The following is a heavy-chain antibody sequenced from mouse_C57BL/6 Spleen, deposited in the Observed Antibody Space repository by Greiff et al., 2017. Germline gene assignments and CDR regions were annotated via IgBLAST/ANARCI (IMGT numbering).Heavy chain of an antibody. CDR1: GYTFTSYW. D-gene: IGHD2-4*01. J-gene: IGHJ3*01. CDR2: IDPSDSYT. V-gene: IGHV1-69*01. Sequence: QVQLQQPGAELVMPGASVKLSCKASGYTFTSYWMHWVKQRPGQGLEWIGEIDPSDSYTNYNQKFKGKSTLTVDKSSSTAYMQLSSLTSEDYAVNYCARGERLRRGFACWGPGTLVTVSA. CDR3: ARGERLRRGFAC.